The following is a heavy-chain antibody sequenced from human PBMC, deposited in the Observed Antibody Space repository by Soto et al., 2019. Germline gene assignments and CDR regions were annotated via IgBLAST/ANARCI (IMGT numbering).Heavy chain of an antibody. CDR3: ARDRSLGANWFDP. CDR2: VNPNTGDT. D-gene: IGHD1-26*01. CDR1: GYTFTGHY. Sequence: ASVKVSCKASGYTFTGHYMHWVGQAPGQGLEWMGWVNPNTGDTNFAQKFQGRVTMTRDTSVRTAYMDLSRLRSDDTAVYYCARDRSLGANWFDPWGQGTLVTVSS. V-gene: IGHV1-2*02. J-gene: IGHJ5*02.